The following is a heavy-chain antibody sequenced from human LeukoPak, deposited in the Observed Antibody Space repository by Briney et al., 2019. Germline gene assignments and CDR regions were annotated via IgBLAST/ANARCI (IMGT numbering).Heavy chain of an antibody. V-gene: IGHV4-4*07. CDR1: GGSISSGY. J-gene: IGHJ4*02. CDR3: ARGIRVTASLLSVGFYFDD. Sequence: SETLSLTCTVSGGSISSGYWMWLRQPAGKGLEWIGRIYTSGGTRYNPSLRGRVTMSAVTSKNQFSLKLSPVTAADTAVYYCARGIRVTASLLSVGFYFDDWGQGTLVTVSS. CDR2: IYTSGGT. D-gene: IGHD2-21*02.